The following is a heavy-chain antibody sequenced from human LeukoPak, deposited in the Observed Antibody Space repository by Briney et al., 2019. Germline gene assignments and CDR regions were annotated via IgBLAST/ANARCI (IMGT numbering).Heavy chain of an antibody. Sequence: GGSLRLSCAASGFTFSSYAMSWVRQTPGKGLEWVSSINDSGGSTYYADSVKGRFTISSDSSKNTLYLQMNSLRAEDTAVYYCARGRGSSYGDPFDYWGQGTLVTVSS. J-gene: IGHJ4*02. CDR3: ARGRGSSYGDPFDY. V-gene: IGHV3-23*01. D-gene: IGHD5-18*01. CDR2: INDSGGST. CDR1: GFTFSSYA.